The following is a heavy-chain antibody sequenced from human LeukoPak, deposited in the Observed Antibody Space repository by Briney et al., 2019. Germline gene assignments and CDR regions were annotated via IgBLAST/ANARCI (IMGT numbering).Heavy chain of an antibody. CDR2: ISSSNSYI. J-gene: IGHJ6*03. Sequence: GGSLRLSCTASGFTFSSYSMNWVRQAPGKGLEWVSSISSSNSYIYYADSVKGRFTISRDNAKNSLYLQMNSLRAEDTAVYYCASLYSSSSYYYYYYMDVWGKGTTVTVSS. V-gene: IGHV3-21*01. D-gene: IGHD6-6*01. CDR1: GFTFSSYS. CDR3: ASLYSSSSYYYYYYMDV.